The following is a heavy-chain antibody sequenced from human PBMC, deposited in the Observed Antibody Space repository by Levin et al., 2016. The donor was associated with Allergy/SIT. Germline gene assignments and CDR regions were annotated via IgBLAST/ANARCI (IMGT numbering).Heavy chain of an antibody. CDR1: GYTFTNYG. Sequence: ASVKVSCKASGYTFTNYGISWVRQAPGQGLEWMGWISGTNGNTQYAQKLQGRVTMTRDTSTSTAYMELSSLRSEDTAVYYCARDGRHYYDSSGYYSMDVWGQGTTVTVSS. J-gene: IGHJ6*03. CDR2: ISGTNGNT. V-gene: IGHV1-18*01. CDR3: ARDGRHYYDSSGYYSMDV. D-gene: IGHD3-22*01.